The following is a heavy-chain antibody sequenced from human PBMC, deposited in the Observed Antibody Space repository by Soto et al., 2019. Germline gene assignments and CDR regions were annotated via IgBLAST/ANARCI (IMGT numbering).Heavy chain of an antibody. V-gene: IGHV3-15*01. J-gene: IGHJ4*02. CDR1: GFTFSNAW. CDR2: IKSKTDGGTT. CDR3: TTDLTLAVVPALGVEWLRSLDYFDY. Sequence: GSLLLACSASGFTFSNAWMSWVRQAPGKGLEWVGLIKSKTDGGTTDYAAPVKGRFTISRDDSKNTLYLQMNSLKTEDTAVYYCTTDLTLAVVPALGVEWLRSLDYFDYWGQGTLVTVSS. D-gene: IGHD5-12*01.